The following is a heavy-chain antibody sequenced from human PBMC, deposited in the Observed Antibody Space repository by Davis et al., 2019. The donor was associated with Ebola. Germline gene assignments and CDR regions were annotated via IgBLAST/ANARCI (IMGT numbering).Heavy chain of an antibody. Sequence: GESLKISCVASGFKFSASAMQWVRQASGKGLEWVGRIRSKANSYATAYAASVKGRFTISRDDSKNTAYLQMNSLKTEDTAVYYCTGSGGPIDYWGQGTLVTVSS. CDR3: TGSGGPIDY. CDR1: GFKFSASA. D-gene: IGHD3-10*01. V-gene: IGHV3-73*01. J-gene: IGHJ4*02. CDR2: IRSKANSYAT.